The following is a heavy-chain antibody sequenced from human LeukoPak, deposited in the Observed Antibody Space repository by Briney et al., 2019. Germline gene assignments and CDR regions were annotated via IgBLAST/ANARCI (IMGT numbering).Heavy chain of an antibody. V-gene: IGHV3-30*03. CDR1: GFTFSRFG. CDR2: ISSDGSKK. J-gene: IGHJ4*02. D-gene: IGHD1-26*01. CDR3: ARGVGPVGAISFDY. Sequence: QPGGSLRLSCAASGFTFSRFGWHWVRQAPGKGPEGVEVISSDGSKKYYIDSVKGRFTISRDNSKNTLYLQMNSLRAEDTAVYYCARGVGPVGAISFDYWGQGTLVTVSS.